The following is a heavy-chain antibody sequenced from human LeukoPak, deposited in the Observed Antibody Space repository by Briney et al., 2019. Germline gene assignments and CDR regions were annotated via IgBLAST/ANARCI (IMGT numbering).Heavy chain of an antibody. CDR1: GGSLSTYY. CDR3: SREQYIIGGSGWFGMDV. CDR2: IHQSGTT. Sequence: PSETLSLTCSVSGGSLSTYYGTWTRQPPGKGLEWIGYIHQSGTTEFNPSLKSRVTMSLDTSRNQFSLRLSTLTAADTAVYYCSREQYIIGGSGWFGMDVWGHGTTVTVSS. D-gene: IGHD6-19*01. J-gene: IGHJ6*02. V-gene: IGHV4-59*12.